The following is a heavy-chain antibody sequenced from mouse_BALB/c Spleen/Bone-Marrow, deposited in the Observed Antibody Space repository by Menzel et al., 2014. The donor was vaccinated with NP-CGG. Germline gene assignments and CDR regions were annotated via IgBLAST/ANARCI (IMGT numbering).Heavy chain of an antibody. D-gene: IGHD4-1*01. CDR1: GFNIKDTY. V-gene: IGHV14-3*02. J-gene: IGHJ4*01. CDR3: ARWEYYAMDY. CDR2: IDPSNGNT. Sequence: VQLKESGAELVKPGASVKLSCTASGFNIKDTYMHWVKHRPEQGLEWIGRIDPSNGNTKYDPKFQGKATITADTSSNTAYLQLSSLTSEDTAVYYCARWEYYAMDYWGQGTSVTVSS.